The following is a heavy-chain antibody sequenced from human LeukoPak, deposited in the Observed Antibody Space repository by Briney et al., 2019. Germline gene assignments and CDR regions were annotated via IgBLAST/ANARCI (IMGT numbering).Heavy chain of an antibody. CDR1: GFTFSRHW. CDR2: INSDGSST. J-gene: IGHJ4*02. Sequence: GGSLRLPCAASGFTFSRHWMHWVRQAPGKGLVWVSRINSDGSSTSYADSVKGRFTISTDNAKNMLYLQMNSLRAEDTAVYYCAREYGSGSYDYWGQGTLVTVSS. D-gene: IGHD3-10*01. CDR3: AREYGSGSYDY. V-gene: IGHV3-74*01.